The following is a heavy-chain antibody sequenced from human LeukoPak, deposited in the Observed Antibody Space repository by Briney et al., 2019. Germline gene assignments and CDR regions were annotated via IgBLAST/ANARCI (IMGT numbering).Heavy chain of an antibody. V-gene: IGHV4-61*02. Sequence: SETLSLTCSVSGDSIRSGTYYMSWIRQPAGKGLEWIGRIYTSGSTSYNPALKSRVTISVDTSKNQFSLKVTSVTATDSAVEYCARGGGATRIDYWGQGTLVTVSS. CDR1: GDSIRSGTYY. CDR2: IYTSGST. J-gene: IGHJ4*02. CDR3: ARGGGATRIDY.